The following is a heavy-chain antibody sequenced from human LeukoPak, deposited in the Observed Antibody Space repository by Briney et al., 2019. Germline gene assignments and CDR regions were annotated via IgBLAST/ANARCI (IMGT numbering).Heavy chain of an antibody. J-gene: IGHJ6*02. CDR3: AKAMVRGVPKYGMDV. CDR2: ISGSGGST. CDR1: GFTFSSYA. D-gene: IGHD3-10*01. V-gene: IGHV3-23*01. Sequence: GGSLRLSCAASGFTFSSYAMSWVRQAPGKGLEWVSAISGSGGSTYYADSVKGRFTISRDNSKNTLYLQLNSLRAEDTAVYYCAKAMVRGVPKYGMDVWGQGTTVTVSS.